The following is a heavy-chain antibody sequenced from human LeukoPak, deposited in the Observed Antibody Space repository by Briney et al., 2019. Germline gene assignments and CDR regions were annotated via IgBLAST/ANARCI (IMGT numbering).Heavy chain of an antibody. J-gene: IGHJ4*02. Sequence: PSETLSLTCTVSGGSISSYYWSWIRQPAGKGLEWIGRIYTSWSTNYNPSLKSRVTMSVDTSKNQFSLKLSSVTAADTAVYYWARDHDSWRSDYWGQGTLVTVSS. CDR1: GGSISSYY. D-gene: IGHD6-13*01. CDR2: IYTSWST. V-gene: IGHV4-4*07. CDR3: ARDHDSWRSDY.